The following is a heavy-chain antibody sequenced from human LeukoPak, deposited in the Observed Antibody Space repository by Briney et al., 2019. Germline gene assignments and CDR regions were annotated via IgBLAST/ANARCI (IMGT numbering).Heavy chain of an antibody. CDR3: AKAPPSSYYYYYGMDV. Sequence: PGGSLRLSCAASGFTFSSYAMSWVCQAPGKGLEWVSAISGSGGSTYYADSVKGRFTISRDNSKNTLYLQVNSLRAEDTAVYHCAKAPPSSYYYYYGMDVWGQGTTVTVSS. CDR2: ISGSGGST. D-gene: IGHD6-13*01. CDR1: GFTFSSYA. V-gene: IGHV3-23*01. J-gene: IGHJ6*02.